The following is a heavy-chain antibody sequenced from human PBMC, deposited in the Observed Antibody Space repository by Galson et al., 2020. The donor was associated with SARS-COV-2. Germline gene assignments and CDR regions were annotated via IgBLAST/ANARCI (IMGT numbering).Heavy chain of an antibody. D-gene: IGHD2-2*01. Sequence: GGSLRLSCAPSGFTFSDYSIHWVRQAPGKGLEWVSRISYDGINKDYADSVKGRFTISRDNSKNTVFLQMNRLSTDDTAVYYCSRGGVGDIVVGPGDTASYYMDVWGKGTSVTVSS. CDR2: ISYDGINK. V-gene: IGHV3-30*01. J-gene: IGHJ6*03. CDR1: GFTFSDYS. CDR3: SRGGVGDIVVGPGDTASYYMDV.